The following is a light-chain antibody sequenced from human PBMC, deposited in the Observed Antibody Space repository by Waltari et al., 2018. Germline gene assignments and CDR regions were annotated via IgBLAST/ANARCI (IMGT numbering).Light chain of an antibody. CDR2: SAS. V-gene: IGKV3-11*01. Sequence: VILTQYPATLSLSPGERATLSCRASQSVGSSVAWYHQKPGQAPRLLIRSASSRATGIADRFSGSGSGTEFTLTISSLEPEDVGIYHCFQHSSGLSFGQGTEVEI. J-gene: IGKJ2*03. CDR1: QSVGSS. CDR3: FQHSSGLS.